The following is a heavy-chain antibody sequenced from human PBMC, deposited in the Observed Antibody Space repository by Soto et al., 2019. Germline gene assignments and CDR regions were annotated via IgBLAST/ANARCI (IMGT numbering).Heavy chain of an antibody. CDR2: ISGSGIST. D-gene: IGHD4-4*01. V-gene: IGHV3-23*01. J-gene: IGHJ6*02. Sequence: GGSLRLSCAASGFTFSTYPMSWVRQAPGKGLEWVSGISGSGISTYYTDSVKGRFTISRDNSKNTVFLQMNSLRDEDTAVYYCVKPPVITASYYYYDMDVWGQGTTVNVS. CDR3: VKPPVITASYYYYDMDV. CDR1: GFTFSTYP.